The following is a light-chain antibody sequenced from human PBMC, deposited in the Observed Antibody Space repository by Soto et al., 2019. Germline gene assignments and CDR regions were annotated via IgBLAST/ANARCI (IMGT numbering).Light chain of an antibody. J-gene: IGLJ1*01. Sequence: QSALTQPASVSGSPGLSIAISCTGTSRDVVGYNSVSWYQQQPGKVPKLLIYDVSNRPSGVSNRFSGSKSGNTASLTISGLQAEDEGDYYCSSYSPGGSYVFGTGTKLTVL. V-gene: IGLV2-14*01. CDR2: DVS. CDR3: SSYSPGGSYV. CDR1: SRDVVGYNS.